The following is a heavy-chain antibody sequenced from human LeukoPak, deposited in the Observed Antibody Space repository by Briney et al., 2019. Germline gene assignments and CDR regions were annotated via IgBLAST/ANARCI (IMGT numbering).Heavy chain of an antibody. Sequence: RGSLRLSCAASGFTFSSYDMHWGRQATGKSLERVSAIGTAGDPYYPGSVKGRFTISRENAKNSLYLQMNSLRAGDTAVYYCARKARGGAYFDYWGQGTLVTVSS. CDR1: GFTFSSYD. CDR2: IGTAGDP. V-gene: IGHV3-13*05. CDR3: ARKARGGAYFDY. J-gene: IGHJ4*02. D-gene: IGHD2-21*01.